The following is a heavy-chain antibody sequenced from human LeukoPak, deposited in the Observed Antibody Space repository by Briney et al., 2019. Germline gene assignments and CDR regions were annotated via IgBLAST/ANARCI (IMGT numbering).Heavy chain of an antibody. V-gene: IGHV3-23*01. D-gene: IGHD4-17*01. CDR3: ARHYGDYGANYYYYMDV. CDR1: GFTFSSYG. CDR2: ISGSGGST. Sequence: GGTLRLSCAASGFTFSSYGMSWVRQAPGKGLEWVSAISGSGGSTYYADSVKGRFTISRDNSKNTLYLQMNSLRAEDTAVYYCARHYGDYGANYYYYMDVWGKGTTVTISS. J-gene: IGHJ6*03.